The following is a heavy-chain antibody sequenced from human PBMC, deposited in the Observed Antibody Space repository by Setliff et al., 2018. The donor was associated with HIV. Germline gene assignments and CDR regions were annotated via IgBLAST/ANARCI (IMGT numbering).Heavy chain of an antibody. CDR2: MNPDSGNT. CDR3: ARGTRVGANDAFDI. Sequence: ASVKVSCKASGYTFTRYYIHWVRQATGQGLEWMGWMNPDSGNTGYAQKFQGRVTMTRNTSISTAYMELSSLRSEDTAVYYCARGTRVGANDAFDIWGQGTMVTVSS. D-gene: IGHD1-26*01. J-gene: IGHJ3*02. CDR1: GYTFTRYY. V-gene: IGHV1-8*01.